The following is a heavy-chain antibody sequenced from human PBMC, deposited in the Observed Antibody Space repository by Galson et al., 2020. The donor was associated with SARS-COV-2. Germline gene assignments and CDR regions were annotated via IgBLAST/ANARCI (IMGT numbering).Heavy chain of an antibody. CDR1: GGSISSYY. Sequence: ASETLSLTCTVSGGSISSYYWSWIRQPPGKGLEWFGYINNSGGTNSNPSLKSRATKQLNTSKNQFSLKLSSVTAADTAVYYCARDSDYGDYQLEIFHHYYYGMDVWGQGTTVTVSS. CDR2: INNSGGT. V-gene: IGHV4-59*01. D-gene: IGHD4-17*01. J-gene: IGHJ6*02. CDR3: ARDSDYGDYQLEIFHHYYYGMDV.